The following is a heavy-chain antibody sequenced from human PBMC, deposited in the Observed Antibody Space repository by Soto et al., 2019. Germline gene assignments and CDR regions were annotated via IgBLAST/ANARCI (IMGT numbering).Heavy chain of an antibody. J-gene: IGHJ2*01. Sequence: PGGSLRLSCAASGFTFSSYAMSWVRQAPGKGLEWVSAISGSGGSTYYADSVKGRFTISRDNSKNTLYLQMNSLRAEDTAVYYCAKGLGQWLIYTYWYFDLWGRGTLVTVSS. CDR1: GFTFSSYA. CDR3: AKGLGQWLIYTYWYFDL. V-gene: IGHV3-23*01. D-gene: IGHD6-19*01. CDR2: ISGSGGST.